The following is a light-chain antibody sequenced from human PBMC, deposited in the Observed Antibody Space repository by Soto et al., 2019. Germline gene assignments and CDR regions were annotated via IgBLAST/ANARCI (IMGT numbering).Light chain of an antibody. CDR1: QSVSSN. J-gene: IGKJ1*01. CDR2: DAS. CDR3: QQYNNWPPVT. Sequence: EIVLIQSPATLSLSPGERATLSCRASQSVSSNLAWYQQNPGQSPRLLIFDASNRATGIPARFSGSGSGTEFTLTISSLQSEDFAVYYCQQYNNWPPVTFGQGTKVDIK. V-gene: IGKV3D-15*01.